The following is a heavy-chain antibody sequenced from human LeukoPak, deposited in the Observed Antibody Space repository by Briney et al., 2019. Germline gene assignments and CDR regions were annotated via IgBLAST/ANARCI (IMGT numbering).Heavy chain of an antibody. D-gene: IGHD2-15*01. CDR3: ARSSRRYCGGGGCFGY. CDR1: GGSVSGGNYY. CDR2: IYYSGST. V-gene: IGHV4-61*01. J-gene: IGHJ4*03. Sequence: PSETLSLTCTVSGGSVSGGNYYWSWIRQPPGTGLEWIGYIYYSGSTNYNPSLKSRVTMSVDTSQNQFSLKLSSVPAADTAVYYCARSSRRYCGGGGCFGYWGQGTLVTVSS.